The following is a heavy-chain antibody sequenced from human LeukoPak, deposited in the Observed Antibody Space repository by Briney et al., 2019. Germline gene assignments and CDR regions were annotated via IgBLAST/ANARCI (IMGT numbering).Heavy chain of an antibody. CDR2: IYYSGST. Sequence: PSETLSLTCTVSGGSISSYHWSWIRQPPGKGLEWIGYIYYSGSTNYNPSLKSRVTISVDTSKNQFSLKLSSVTAADTAVYYCARVGVSWFGERGRYYYGMDVWGKGTTVTVSS. CDR3: ARVGVSWFGERGRYYYGMDV. V-gene: IGHV4-59*01. CDR1: GGSISSYH. D-gene: IGHD3-10*01. J-gene: IGHJ6*04.